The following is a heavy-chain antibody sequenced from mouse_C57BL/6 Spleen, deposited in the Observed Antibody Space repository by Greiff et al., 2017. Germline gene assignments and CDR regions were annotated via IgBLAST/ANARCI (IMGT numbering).Heavy chain of an antibody. D-gene: IGHD1-1*01. CDR3: AREHYYGSSTHYFDY. Sequence: EVQLVESGPELVKPGASVKISCKASGYSFTDYNMNWVKQSNGKSLEWIGVINPNYGTTSYNQKFKGKATLTVDQSSSTAYMQLNSLTSEDSAVYYCAREHYYGSSTHYFDYWGQGTTLTVSS. V-gene: IGHV1-39*01. J-gene: IGHJ2*01. CDR1: GYSFTDYN. CDR2: INPNYGTT.